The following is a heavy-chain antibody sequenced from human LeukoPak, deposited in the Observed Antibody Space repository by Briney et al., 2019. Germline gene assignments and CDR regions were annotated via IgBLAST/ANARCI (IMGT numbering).Heavy chain of an antibody. Sequence: PSETLSLTCTVSGYSISSGYYWGWIRQPPGKGLEWIGSIYHSGSTYYNPSLKSRVTISVDTSKNQFSLKLSSVTAADTAVYYCARGPGYSSSWHRGPYYFDYWGQGTLVTVSS. V-gene: IGHV4-38-2*02. D-gene: IGHD6-13*01. CDR1: GYSISSGYY. CDR3: ARGPGYSSSWHRGPYYFDY. J-gene: IGHJ4*02. CDR2: IYHSGST.